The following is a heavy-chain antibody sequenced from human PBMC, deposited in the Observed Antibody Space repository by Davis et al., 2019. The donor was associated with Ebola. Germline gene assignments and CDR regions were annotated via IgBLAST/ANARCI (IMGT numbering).Heavy chain of an antibody. Sequence: PGGSLRLSCAASGFSFSTYAMSWVRQAPGRGLEWVSGIGSDGINTDYADSVKGRFTISRDNSKNTLYLQMNSLRAEDTAVYYCARVDSSGSPDYWGQGTLVTVSS. J-gene: IGHJ4*02. V-gene: IGHV3-23*01. D-gene: IGHD3-22*01. CDR1: GFSFSTYA. CDR2: IGSDGINT. CDR3: ARVDSSGSPDY.